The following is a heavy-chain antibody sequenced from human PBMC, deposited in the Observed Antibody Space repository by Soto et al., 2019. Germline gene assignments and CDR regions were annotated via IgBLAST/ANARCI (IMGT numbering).Heavy chain of an antibody. CDR2: IYYSGST. D-gene: IGHD6-6*01. Sequence: PSETLSLTCTVSGGSISSGDYYWSWIRQPPGKGLEWIGYIYYSGSTYYNPSLKSRVTISVDTSKNQFSLKLSSVTAADTAVYYCARAVYFEYSSSFCDYWGQGTLVTVSS. J-gene: IGHJ4*02. CDR3: ARAVYFEYSSSFCDY. V-gene: IGHV4-30-4*01. CDR1: GGSISSGDYY.